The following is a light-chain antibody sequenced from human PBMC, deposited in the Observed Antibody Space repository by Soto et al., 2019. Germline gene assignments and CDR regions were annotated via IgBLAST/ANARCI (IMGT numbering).Light chain of an antibody. CDR3: QQRTDRPPWT. V-gene: IGKV1-5*01. J-gene: IGKJ1*01. CDR1: QSLNSW. Sequence: DIRMTQAPSTLSASVGDRVSITCRASQSLNSWLAWYQQKPGKAPKLLIYAASSLQSGVPSRFSGSGSGTDFTLTISSLEPEDFAVYYCQQRTDRPPWTFGQGTKVDIK. CDR2: AAS.